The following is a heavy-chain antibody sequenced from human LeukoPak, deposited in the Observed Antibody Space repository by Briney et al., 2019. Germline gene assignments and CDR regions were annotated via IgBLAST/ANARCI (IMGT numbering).Heavy chain of an antibody. CDR1: GGSLSGYS. V-gene: IGHV4-34*01. Sequence: SETLTLTCAVYGGSLSGYSWTWIRQPPGKGLEWIGEIDHSGSTNYNASLTSRVIISADTSQNQFSLKLTSVTVADTAVYYCARVYVTVVRGRWFDPWGQGTLVTVSS. CDR3: ARVYVTVVRGRWFDP. J-gene: IGHJ5*02. CDR2: IDHSGST. D-gene: IGHD3-10*01.